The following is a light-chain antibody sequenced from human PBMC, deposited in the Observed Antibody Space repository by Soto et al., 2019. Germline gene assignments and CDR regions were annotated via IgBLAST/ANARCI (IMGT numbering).Light chain of an antibody. CDR3: HQYFSYPPRT. CDR1: QSVLSTSNNKNY. J-gene: IGKJ1*01. Sequence: DIVMTQSPDSLAVSLGEMATINCKSTQSVLSTSNNKNYLAWYQQKAGQSPKLLIYWASSREFGVPDRFSGSGSGTDFTLTISSLQPEDVAVYYSHQYFSYPPRTLGQGTKVDI. CDR2: WAS. V-gene: IGKV4-1*01.